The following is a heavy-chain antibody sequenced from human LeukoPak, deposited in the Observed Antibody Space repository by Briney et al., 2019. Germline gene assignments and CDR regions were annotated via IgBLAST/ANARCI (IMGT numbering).Heavy chain of an antibody. CDR3: ARGYWGSWYFDY. V-gene: IGHV1-2*02. CDR2: INPNSGGT. J-gene: IGHJ4*02. CDR1: GYTFTGYC. Sequence: GASVKVSCKASGYTFTGYCMHWLRQAPGQGLEWMGWINPNSGGTNYAQKFQGRVTMTRDTSISTAYMELSRLRSDDTAVYYCARGYWGSWYFDYWGQGTLVTVSS. D-gene: IGHD7-27*01.